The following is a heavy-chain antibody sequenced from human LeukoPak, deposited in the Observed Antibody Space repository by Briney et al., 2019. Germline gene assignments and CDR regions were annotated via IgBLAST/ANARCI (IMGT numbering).Heavy chain of an antibody. CDR3: AKVFTLTSIAAAGNDY. Sequence: PGGSLRLSCAASGFTFSSYGVHWVRQAPGKGLEWVAVISYDGSNKYYADSVKGRFTISRDNSKNTLYLQMNSLRAEDTAVYYCAKVFTLTSIAAAGNDYWGQGTLVTVSS. D-gene: IGHD6-13*01. CDR1: GFTFSSYG. V-gene: IGHV3-30*18. J-gene: IGHJ4*02. CDR2: ISYDGSNK.